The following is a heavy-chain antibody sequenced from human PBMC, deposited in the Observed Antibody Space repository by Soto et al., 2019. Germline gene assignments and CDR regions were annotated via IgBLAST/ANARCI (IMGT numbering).Heavy chain of an antibody. Sequence: EVQLVESGGGLVKPGGSLRPPCQAFGFTSRSYRITWVGQAPGRGLGWVSSISSSSSYIYYADSGKGRFTISRDNAKNSLYLQMNSLRAEDTAVYYCARSVAPRYCSGGSCYPGYWGQGTLVTVSS. CDR3: ARSVAPRYCSGGSCYPGY. J-gene: IGHJ4*02. CDR2: ISSSSSYI. CDR1: GFTSRSYR. D-gene: IGHD2-15*01. V-gene: IGHV3-21*01.